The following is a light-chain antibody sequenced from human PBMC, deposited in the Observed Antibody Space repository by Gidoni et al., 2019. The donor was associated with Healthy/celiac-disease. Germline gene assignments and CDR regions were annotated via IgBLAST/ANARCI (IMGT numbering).Light chain of an antibody. CDR3: QQYYSTPYT. CDR1: QSVLYSSNNKNY. J-gene: IGKJ2*01. V-gene: IGKV4-1*01. CDR2: WAS. Sequence: DIVMTQSPDSLAVSLVERATINCKSSQSVLYSSNNKNYLAWYQQKPGQPPKLLIYWASTRESGVPDRFSGSGSGTDFTLTISSQQAEDVAVYYCQQYYSTPYTFGQGTKLEIK.